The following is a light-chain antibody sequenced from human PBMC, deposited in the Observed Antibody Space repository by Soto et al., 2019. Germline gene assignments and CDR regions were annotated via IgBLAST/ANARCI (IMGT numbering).Light chain of an antibody. Sequence: EAVLTQSPGTLSLSPGERATLSCRASQSVTSNYLAWYQHKPGQAPRLLIYGASSTATGIPDRFSGSGSGTDFTLTISRLEPEDFAVYYCQQYGRSSFFGKGTRLDIK. CDR1: QSVTSNY. V-gene: IGKV3-20*01. CDR2: GAS. CDR3: QQYGRSSF. J-gene: IGKJ5*01.